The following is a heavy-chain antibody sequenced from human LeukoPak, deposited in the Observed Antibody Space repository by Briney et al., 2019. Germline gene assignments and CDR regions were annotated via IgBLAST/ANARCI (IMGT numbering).Heavy chain of an antibody. D-gene: IGHD6-13*01. Sequence: GGSLRLSCAASGFTFSSYAMNWVRQAPGKGLEWVSAISTSGYSTFYADSVKGRFTISRDNSKNTLYLQMSSLRAEDTAVYYCAKRAAAAGTFYGMDVWGQGTTVTVSS. CDR1: GFTFSSYA. CDR2: ISTSGYST. J-gene: IGHJ6*02. CDR3: AKRAAAAGTFYGMDV. V-gene: IGHV3-23*01.